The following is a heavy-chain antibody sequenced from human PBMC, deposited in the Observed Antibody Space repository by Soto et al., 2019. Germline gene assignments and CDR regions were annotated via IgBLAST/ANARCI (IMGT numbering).Heavy chain of an antibody. J-gene: IGHJ3*02. D-gene: IGHD3-22*01. CDR3: ANDDSTMIVVALPFAI. CDR1: GFTFSSYG. CDR2: ISYDGSNK. V-gene: IGHV3-30*18. Sequence: VGSLRLSCAASGFTFSSYGMHWVRQAPGEGLEWVAVISYDGSNKYYADSVKGRFTISRDNSKNTLYLQMNSLRAEDTAVYYCANDDSTMIVVALPFAIWGQGTMVTVSS.